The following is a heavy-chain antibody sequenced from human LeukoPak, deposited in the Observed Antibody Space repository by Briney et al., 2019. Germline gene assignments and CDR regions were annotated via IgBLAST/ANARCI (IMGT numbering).Heavy chain of an antibody. Sequence: QAGRSLRLSCAASGFTFSTYAIPWVRQAPGKGLEWVAVIWFDGSAQYYADSVKGRFIISRDNSNSTSNLQLNSLRAEDTAVYYCAREGDSRWGELSPWGQGTLVTVCS. CDR3: AREGDSRWGELSP. CDR2: IWFDGSAQ. V-gene: IGHV3-33*01. D-gene: IGHD3-16*02. J-gene: IGHJ1*01. CDR1: GFTFSTYA.